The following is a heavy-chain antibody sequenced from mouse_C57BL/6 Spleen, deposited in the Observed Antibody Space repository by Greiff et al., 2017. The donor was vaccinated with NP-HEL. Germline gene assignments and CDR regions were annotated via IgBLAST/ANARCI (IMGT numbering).Heavy chain of an antibody. J-gene: IGHJ4*01. D-gene: IGHD2-4*01. CDR1: GYSITSDY. V-gene: IGHV3-8*01. CDR2: ISYSGST. Sequence: EVQLQESGPGLAKPSQTLSLTCSVTGYSITSDYWNWIRKFPGNKLEYMGYISYSGSTYYNPSLKSRISITRDTSKNQYYLQLNSVTTEDTATYYCARSKWDYYDYDEGYAMDYWGQGTSVTVSS. CDR3: ARSKWDYYDYDEGYAMDY.